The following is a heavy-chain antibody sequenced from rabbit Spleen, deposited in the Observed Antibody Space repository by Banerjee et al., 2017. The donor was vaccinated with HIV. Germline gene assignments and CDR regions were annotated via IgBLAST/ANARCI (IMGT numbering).Heavy chain of an antibody. CDR3: ARDLAGVIGWNFCL. V-gene: IGHV1S45*01. CDR1: GFDFSNYG. J-gene: IGHJ4*01. Sequence: QEQLVESGGGLVQPGGSLKLSCKASGFDFSNYGVSWVRQAPGKGLEWIACINAATGKPVYATWAKGRFTISRTSSTTVTLRMTSLTAADRATYFCARDLAGVIGWNFCLWGPGTLVTVS. CDR2: INAATGKP. D-gene: IGHD4-1*01.